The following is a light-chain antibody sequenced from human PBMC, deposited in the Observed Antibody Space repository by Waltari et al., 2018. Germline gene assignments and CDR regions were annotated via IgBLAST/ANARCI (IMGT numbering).Light chain of an antibody. V-gene: IGKV1-6*01. CDR2: VAS. CDR1: QGIRSD. CDR3: LQDYNYPWT. Sequence: AIQMTQFPSSLSASIGDRVTITCRASQGIRSDLTWYQQKPGKAPKLLIYVASSLQSGVPSRFSGCGSGTDFTLTISNLQPEDFATYYCLQDYNYPWTFGQGTKVEIK. J-gene: IGKJ1*01.